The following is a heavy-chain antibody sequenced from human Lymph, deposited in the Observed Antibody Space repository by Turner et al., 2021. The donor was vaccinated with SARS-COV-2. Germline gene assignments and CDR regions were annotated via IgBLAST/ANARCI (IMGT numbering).Heavy chain of an antibody. CDR3: ARVEMATISFDY. CDR1: GFTFSLYW. CDR2: IKQDGSEK. J-gene: IGHJ4*02. V-gene: IGHV3-7*01. Sequence: EVQLVESGGGLVQPGGSLRLSCAASGFTFSLYWMSWVRQAPGKGLEWVANIKQDGSEKYYVDSVKCRFTISRDNDKNSLYLKMNSLRAEDTAVYYCARVEMATISFDYWGQGTLVPVSS.